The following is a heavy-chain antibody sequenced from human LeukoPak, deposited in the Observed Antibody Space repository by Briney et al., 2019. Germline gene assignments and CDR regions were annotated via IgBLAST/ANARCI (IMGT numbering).Heavy chain of an antibody. V-gene: IGHV3-23*01. CDR1: GFTFSSYG. CDR3: AKQGRDWLRDYYYYMDV. D-gene: IGHD3-9*01. Sequence: GRSLRLSCAASGFTFSSYGMHWVRQAPGKGLEWVSTFSGRGGSTYYADSVKGRVTISRDNSKNTLYLQMNSLRAEDTAVYYCAKQGRDWLRDYYYYMDVWGKGTTVTISS. CDR2: FSGRGGST. J-gene: IGHJ6*03.